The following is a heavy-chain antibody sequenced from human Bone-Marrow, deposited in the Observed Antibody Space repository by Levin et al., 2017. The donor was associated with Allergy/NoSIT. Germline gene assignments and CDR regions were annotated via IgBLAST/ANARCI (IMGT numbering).Heavy chain of an antibody. CDR2: IYYSGMT. CDR1: DGSISSSSFY. V-gene: IGHV4-39*01. D-gene: IGHD3-3*01. J-gene: IGHJ4*02. Sequence: SQTLSLTCSVSDGSISSSSFYWGWMRQPPGKGPEWIGSIYYSGMTNYNTSLKSRVSISVDTSMNQFSLRLTSVTAADTAVYYCASHLYYGIYRGYYLSGGPDFWGQGTLVTVSS. CDR3: ASHLYYGIYRGYYLSGGPDF.